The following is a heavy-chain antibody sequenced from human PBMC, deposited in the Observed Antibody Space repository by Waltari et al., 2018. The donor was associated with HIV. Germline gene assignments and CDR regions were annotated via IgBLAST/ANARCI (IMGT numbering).Heavy chain of an antibody. CDR2: ISGSGDYI. CDR1: GFTFINYG. D-gene: IGHD2-2*01. CDR3: ARAWGSTSRNYYFDY. V-gene: IGHV3-21*01. Sequence: EVQLVESGGGLVKPGGSLRLSCAASGFTFINYGMNWVRQAPGKGLGWVSSISGSGDYIFYADSLEGRFTISRDNAKNSFHLQMNSLRVEDTAVYYCARAWGSTSRNYYFDYWGQGTLVTVSS. J-gene: IGHJ4*02.